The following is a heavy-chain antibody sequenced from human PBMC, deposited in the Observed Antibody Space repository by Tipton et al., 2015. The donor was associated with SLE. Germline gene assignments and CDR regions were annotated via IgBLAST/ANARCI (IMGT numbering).Heavy chain of an antibody. Sequence: GLVKPSGTLSLTCTVSGGSISSSSYYWGWIRQPPGKGLEWIGSIYYSGSTYYNPSLKSRVTISVDTSKNQFSLKLSSVTAADTAVYYCARLERYSGYDWHFDHWGQGTLVTVSS. CDR3: ARLERYSGYDWHFDH. V-gene: IGHV4-39*07. CDR2: IYYSGST. CDR1: GGSISSSSYY. D-gene: IGHD5-12*01. J-gene: IGHJ4*02.